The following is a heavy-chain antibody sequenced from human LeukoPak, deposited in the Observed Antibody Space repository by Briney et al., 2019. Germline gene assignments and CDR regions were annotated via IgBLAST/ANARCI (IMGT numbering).Heavy chain of an antibody. CDR1: GXSISSHF. V-gene: IGHV4-59*11. CDR2: IYNSRTT. CDR3: ASSLVNYYDSSGYYFDY. J-gene: IGHJ4*02. D-gene: IGHD3-22*01. Sequence: SETLSLTCTVSGXSISSHFWSWIRQPPGKGLEWIGNIYNSRTTNYNPTLKSRVIISVDTSKYQFSLKPSSVTAADTAVYYCASSLVNYYDSSGYYFDYWGQGTLVTVSS.